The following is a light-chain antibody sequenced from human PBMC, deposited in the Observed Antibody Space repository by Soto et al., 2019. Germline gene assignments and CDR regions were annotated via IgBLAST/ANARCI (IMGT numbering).Light chain of an antibody. CDR2: AAS. Sequence: IQLTQSPSFLSASVGDRVTITCRASQGISSYLAWYQQKPGKAPKLLIYAASTLQSGVPSRFSGSGSGTEFTLTISSLQPEDFATYYCLQGNTYPYTFGQGTKVDIK. CDR1: QGISSY. CDR3: LQGNTYPYT. V-gene: IGKV1-9*01. J-gene: IGKJ1*01.